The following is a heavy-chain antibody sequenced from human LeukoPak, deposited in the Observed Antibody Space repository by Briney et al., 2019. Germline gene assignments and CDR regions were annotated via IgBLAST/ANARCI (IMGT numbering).Heavy chain of an antibody. CDR2: TNHSGST. Sequence: SETLSLTCAVYGGSFSGYYWSWIRQPPGKGLEWIGETNHSGSTNYNPSLESRVTISVDTSKNQFSLKLSSVTAADTAVYYCARSMRTMIVVVMRGNWFDPWGQGTLVTVSS. J-gene: IGHJ5*02. CDR1: GGSFSGYY. D-gene: IGHD3-22*01. CDR3: ARSMRTMIVVVMRGNWFDP. V-gene: IGHV4-34*01.